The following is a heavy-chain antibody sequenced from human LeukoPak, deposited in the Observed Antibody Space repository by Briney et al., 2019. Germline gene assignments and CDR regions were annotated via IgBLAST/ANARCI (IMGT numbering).Heavy chain of an antibody. CDR1: GFTFSSYS. CDR2: ISSSSSYI. CDR3: AKGIAAAGTDY. Sequence: GGSLRLSCAASGFTFSSYSMNWVRQAPGKGLEWASSISSSSSYIYYADSVKGRFTISRDNAKNSLYLQMNSLRAEDTAVYYCAKGIAAAGTDYWGQGTLVTVSS. D-gene: IGHD6-13*01. J-gene: IGHJ4*02. V-gene: IGHV3-21*01.